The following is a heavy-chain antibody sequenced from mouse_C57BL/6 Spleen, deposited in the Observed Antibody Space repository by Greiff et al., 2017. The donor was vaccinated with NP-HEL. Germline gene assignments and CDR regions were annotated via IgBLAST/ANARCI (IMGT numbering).Heavy chain of an antibody. Sequence: DVQLVESGGGLVKPGGSLKLSCAASGFTFSSYAMSWVRQTPEKRLEWVATISDGGSYTYYPDNVKGRFTISRDNAKNNLYLQMSHLKSEDTAMYYCARDYYYGSSRYFDVWGTGTTVTVSS. J-gene: IGHJ1*03. CDR1: GFTFSSYA. CDR3: ARDYYYGSSRYFDV. D-gene: IGHD1-1*01. CDR2: ISDGGSYT. V-gene: IGHV5-4*01.